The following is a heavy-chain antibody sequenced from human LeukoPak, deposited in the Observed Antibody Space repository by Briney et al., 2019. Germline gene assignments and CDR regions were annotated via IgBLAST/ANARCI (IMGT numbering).Heavy chain of an antibody. V-gene: IGHV4-59*01. CDR1: GGSISSYY. Sequence: SETLSLTCTVSGGSISSYYWSWIRQPPGKGLEWIGYIYYSGSTNYNPSLKSRVTVSVDTSKNQFSLKLSSVAAADTAVYYCARDPRESSGGMGFDYWGQGTLVTVSS. CDR2: IYYSGST. D-gene: IGHD6-19*01. CDR3: ARDPRESSGGMGFDY. J-gene: IGHJ4*02.